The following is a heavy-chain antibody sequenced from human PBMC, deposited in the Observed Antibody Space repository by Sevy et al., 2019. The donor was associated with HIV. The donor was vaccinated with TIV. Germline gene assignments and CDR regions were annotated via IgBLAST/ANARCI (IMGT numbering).Heavy chain of an antibody. CDR1: GGSISSSSYY. CDR3: ARSEVIGYSSSWSTPFFGGEVNFDY. D-gene: IGHD6-13*01. J-gene: IGHJ4*02. CDR2: IYYSGST. V-gene: IGHV4-39*01. Sequence: SETLSLTCTVSGGSISSSSYYWGWIRQPPGKGLEWIGSIYYSGSTYYNPSLKSRFTISVDTSKNQFSLKLSSVTAADTAVYYCARSEVIGYSSSWSTPFFGGEVNFDYWGQGTLVTVSS.